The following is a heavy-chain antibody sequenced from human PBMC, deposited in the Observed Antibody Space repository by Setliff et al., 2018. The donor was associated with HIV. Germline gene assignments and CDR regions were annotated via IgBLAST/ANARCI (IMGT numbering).Heavy chain of an antibody. CDR3: ARGPYCSGGSCYSSLDD. CDR2: IYYSGST. CDR1: GGSISSRSYY. Sequence: SETLSLTCTVSGGSISSRSYYWGWIRQPPGKGLEWIGYIYYSGSTKYNPSLKSRVTISADTSKNQFSLKLSSVTAADTAVYYCARGPYCSGGSCYSSLDDWGQGTLVTVSS. V-gene: IGHV4-61*01. D-gene: IGHD2-15*01. J-gene: IGHJ4*02.